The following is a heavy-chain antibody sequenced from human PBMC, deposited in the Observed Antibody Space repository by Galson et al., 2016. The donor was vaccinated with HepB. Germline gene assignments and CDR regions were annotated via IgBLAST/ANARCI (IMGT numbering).Heavy chain of an antibody. D-gene: IGHD3-16*01. V-gene: IGHV1-69*13. J-gene: IGHJ6*02. Sequence: SVKVSCKASGGTFSRFAISWVRQAPGQGLEWMGGMIPMLATAHYAQRFQGRVTVSADESTSTAYMERSSLRSDDTAVYYCARSFWGKYETGYYHYALDVWGQGTTVTVSS. CDR3: ARSFWGKYETGYYHYALDV. CDR2: MIPMLATA. CDR1: GGTFSRFA.